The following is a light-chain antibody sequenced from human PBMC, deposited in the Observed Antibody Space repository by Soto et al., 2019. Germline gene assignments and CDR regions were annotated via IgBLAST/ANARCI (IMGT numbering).Light chain of an antibody. J-gene: IGKJ1*01. CDR1: QSVSSSF. V-gene: IGKV3-20*01. CDR2: GAS. CDR3: QHNGTSLWT. Sequence: EIMLTQSPGTLSFSPGESATLSCRASQSVSSSFLAWYQQKPGQAPRLLIYGASIRATGIPDRLSGSGSGTDVTLTISRLEPEDFAMYLCQHNGTSLWTFGQGTKVEIK.